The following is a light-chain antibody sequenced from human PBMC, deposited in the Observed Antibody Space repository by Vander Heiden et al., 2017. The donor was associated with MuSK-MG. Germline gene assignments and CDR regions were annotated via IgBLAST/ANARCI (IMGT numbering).Light chain of an antibody. V-gene: IGKV3-11*01. CDR3: QHRKNWPTGGS. J-gene: IGKJ2*01. Sequence: ETVLTQSPATLSLSPGESANLSCKPSQSVRNYLAWYQPRPGQAPKLLIHDASISAAGIPDRFSGSGSGTDFTLTISSMEPEDFAVYYCQHRKNWPTGGSFAQGTKLEIK. CDR1: QSVRNY. CDR2: DAS.